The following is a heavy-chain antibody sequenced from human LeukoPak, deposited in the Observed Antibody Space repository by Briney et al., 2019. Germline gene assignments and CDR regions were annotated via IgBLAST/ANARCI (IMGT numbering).Heavy chain of an antibody. CDR2: MNPNSGNT. J-gene: IGHJ4*02. V-gene: IGHV1-8*03. CDR3: TRRGGYIDY. CDR1: GYTFTSYD. D-gene: IGHD5-12*01. Sequence: ASVKVSCKASGYTFTSYDINWVRQATGQGLEWMGWMNPNSGNTGYAQKFQGRVTITRNTSISTAYMELRSLRSDDTAVYYCTRRGGYIDYWGQGTLVTVSS.